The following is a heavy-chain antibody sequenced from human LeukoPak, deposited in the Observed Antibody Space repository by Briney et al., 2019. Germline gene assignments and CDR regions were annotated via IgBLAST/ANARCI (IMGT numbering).Heavy chain of an antibody. Sequence: LGGSLRLSCAASGFTFSSNYMSWVRHAPGKGLEWGSGIYSGGSTYYADSVKGRFTISRDNSKNTLYLQMNRLRAEDTDVYYCARDSRVATNYYYYGMDVWGQGTTVTVSS. J-gene: IGHJ6*02. V-gene: IGHV3-66*01. CDR3: ARDSRVATNYYYYGMDV. CDR2: IYSGGST. D-gene: IGHD5-12*01. CDR1: GFTFSSNY.